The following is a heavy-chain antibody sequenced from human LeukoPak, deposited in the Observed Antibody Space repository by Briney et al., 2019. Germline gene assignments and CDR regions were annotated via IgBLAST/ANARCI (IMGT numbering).Heavy chain of an antibody. CDR1: GYTFTGYY. CDR2: INPNSGGT. J-gene: IGHJ4*02. V-gene: IGHV1-2*02. CDR3: ARDPYSSGWFDY. Sequence: ASVKVSCKASGYTFTGYYMHWVRQAPGQGLGWMGWINPNSGGTNYAQKFQGRVTMTRDTSISTAYMELSRLRSDDTAVYYCARDPYSSGWFDYWGQGTLVTVSS. D-gene: IGHD6-19*01.